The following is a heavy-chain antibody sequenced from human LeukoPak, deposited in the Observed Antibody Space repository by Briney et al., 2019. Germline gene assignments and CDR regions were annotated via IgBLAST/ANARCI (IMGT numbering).Heavy chain of an antibody. D-gene: IGHD6-13*01. V-gene: IGHV3-23*01. CDR3: AKRIAAAGTYYFDY. CDR1: GFTFSSYA. J-gene: IGHJ4*02. Sequence: GGSRRLSCAASGFTFSSYAMSWVRQAPGKGLEWVSAISGSGGSTYYADSVKGRFTISRDNSKNTLYLQMNSLRAEDTAVYYCAKRIAAAGTYYFDYWGQGTLVTVSS. CDR2: ISGSGGST.